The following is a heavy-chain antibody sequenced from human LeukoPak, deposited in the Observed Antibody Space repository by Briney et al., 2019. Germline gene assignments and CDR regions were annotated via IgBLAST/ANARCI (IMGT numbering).Heavy chain of an antibody. J-gene: IGHJ4*02. V-gene: IGHV1-69*13. Sequence: SVKVSCKASGGTFSSYAISWVRQAPRQGLEWMGGIIPIFGTANYAQKFQGRVTVTADESTSTAYMELSSLRSEDTAVYYCARDGPPSYYYDSRSDYFDYWGQGTLVTVSS. CDR2: IIPIFGTA. D-gene: IGHD3-22*01. CDR1: GGTFSSYA. CDR3: ARDGPPSYYYDSRSDYFDY.